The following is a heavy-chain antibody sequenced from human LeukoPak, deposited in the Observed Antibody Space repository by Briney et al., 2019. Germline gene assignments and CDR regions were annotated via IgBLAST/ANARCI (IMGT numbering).Heavy chain of an antibody. CDR2: IYYSGNT. D-gene: IGHD3-10*01. Sequence: PSETLSLTCTVSGGAISAYYWSWIRQPPGKGLEWVGYIYYSGNTNQNPSLKSRVTISLDTPKNQFPLKLRSVTAADAAVYYCARDTRSGSYYNSYYGMDVWGQGTTVTVSS. CDR3: ARDTRSGSYYNSYYGMDV. V-gene: IGHV4-59*01. J-gene: IGHJ6*02. CDR1: GGAISAYY.